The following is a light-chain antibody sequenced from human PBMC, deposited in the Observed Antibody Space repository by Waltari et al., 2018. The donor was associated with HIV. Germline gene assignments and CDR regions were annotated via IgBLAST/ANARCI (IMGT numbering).Light chain of an antibody. CDR3: QSADSTGTYPDV. CDR1: ALPKQY. J-gene: IGLJ1*01. Sequence: SYELTQPPSVSVSPGQTARITCSGDALPKQYAYWYQQKPGQAPVWVIYKDNERPSGIPERFSGSSSGTTVTLTISGVQTEDEADYYCQSADSTGTYPDVFGPGTKVTVL. V-gene: IGLV3-25*03. CDR2: KDN.